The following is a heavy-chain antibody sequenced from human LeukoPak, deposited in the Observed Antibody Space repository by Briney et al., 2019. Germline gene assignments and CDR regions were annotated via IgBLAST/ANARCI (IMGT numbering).Heavy chain of an antibody. V-gene: IGHV4-39*07. CDR1: GGSISSSSYY. D-gene: IGHD6-13*01. CDR3: ARELGHSSSWYGGNNWFDP. J-gene: IGHJ5*02. Sequence: SETLSLTCTVSGGSISSSSYYWGWIRQPPGKGLEWIGYIYYSGSTYYNPSLKSRVTISADTSKNQFSLKLSSVTAADTAVYYCARELGHSSSWYGGNNWFDPWGQGTLVTVSS. CDR2: IYYSGST.